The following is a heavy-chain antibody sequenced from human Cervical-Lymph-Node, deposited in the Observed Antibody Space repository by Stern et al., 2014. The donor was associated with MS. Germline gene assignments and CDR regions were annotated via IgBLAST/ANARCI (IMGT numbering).Heavy chain of an antibody. J-gene: IGHJ4*02. CDR2: MNPNSGGT. V-gene: IGHV1-2*02. CDR1: GYTFTGYY. Sequence: QLVQSGAEVKKPGASVKVSCKASGYTFTGYYIRWVRQAPGQGLEWMGWMNPNSGGTDYAQNFQASVTMTRDTSIGTAYMEVTGLRSDVTAVYYCARDLTGDGILCLDYWGQGTLVTVSS. D-gene: IGHD7-27*01. CDR3: ARDLTGDGILCLDY.